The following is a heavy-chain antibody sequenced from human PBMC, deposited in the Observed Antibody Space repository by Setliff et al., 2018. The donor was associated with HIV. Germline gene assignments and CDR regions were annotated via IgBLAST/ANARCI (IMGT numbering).Heavy chain of an antibody. J-gene: IGHJ4*02. D-gene: IGHD1-26*01. CDR1: GGSISSSSYY. CDR3: ATMGGQGTHFDY. CDR2: VFHTGST. V-gene: IGHV4-61*09. Sequence: SETLSLTCTVSGGSISSSSYYWTWIRQPAGKGLEWIGHVFHTGSTNYNSSLKSRLTISTDTSKNQFHLNLSSVTATDTAVYYCATMGGQGTHFDYWGQGTLVTVSS.